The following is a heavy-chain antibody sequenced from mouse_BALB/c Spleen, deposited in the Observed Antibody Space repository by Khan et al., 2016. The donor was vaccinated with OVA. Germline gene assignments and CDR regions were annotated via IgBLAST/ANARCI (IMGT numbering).Heavy chain of an antibody. D-gene: IGHD2-3*01. V-gene: IGHV14-1*02. CDR2: IDPENGDT. CDR1: GFNIKDYY. CDR3: ARDGYSPWFAY. J-gene: IGHJ3*01. Sequence: EXQLQQSGAELVRPGALVKLSCKASGFNIKDYYMHWVKQRPEQGLVWIGRIDPENGDTIYDPKFQGKASITSDTSSNTAYLQLSSLTSEDTAVYYCARDGYSPWFAYWGQGTLVTVSA.